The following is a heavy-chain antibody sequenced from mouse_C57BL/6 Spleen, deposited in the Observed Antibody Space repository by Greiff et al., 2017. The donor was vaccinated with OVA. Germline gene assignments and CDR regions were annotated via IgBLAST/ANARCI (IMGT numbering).Heavy chain of an antibody. CDR2: IRNKANNHAT. J-gene: IGHJ3*01. D-gene: IGHD2-4*01. CDR1: GFTFSDAW. CDR3: TRGVITTGFAY. V-gene: IGHV6-6*01. Sequence: EVQLQESGGGLVQPGGSMKLSCAASGFTFSDAWMDWVRQSPEKGLEWVAEIRNKANNHATYYAESVKGRFTISRDDSKSSVYLQMNSLRAEDTGIYYCTRGVITTGFAYWGQGTLVTVSA.